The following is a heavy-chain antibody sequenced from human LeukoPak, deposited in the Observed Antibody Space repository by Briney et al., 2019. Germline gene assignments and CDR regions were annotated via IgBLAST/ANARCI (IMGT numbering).Heavy chain of an antibody. CDR2: IYTSGST. D-gene: IGHD5-18*01. Sequence: SETLSLTCTVSGGSISSGTHHWSWIRQPAGKGLEWIGRIYTSGSTDYNPSLKSRVTISKDTSQNHFSLKLSSVTAADTAVYYCAREDVDTGSDCWGQGTLVTVST. J-gene: IGHJ4*02. CDR3: AREDVDTGSDC. V-gene: IGHV4-61*02. CDR1: GGSISSGTHH.